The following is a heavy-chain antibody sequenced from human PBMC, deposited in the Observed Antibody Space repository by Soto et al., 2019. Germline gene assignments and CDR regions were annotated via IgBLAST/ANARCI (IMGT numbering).Heavy chain of an antibody. CDR3: ARAGYSSSWLYYYYYGMDV. D-gene: IGHD6-13*01. CDR2: IYHSGST. V-gene: IGHV4-4*02. J-gene: IGHJ6*02. Sequence: PSETLSLTSDVSGGSISSSNWWSWVRQPPGKGLEWIGEIYHSGSTNYNPSLKSRVTISVDKSKNQFSLKLSSVTAADTAVYYCARAGYSSSWLYYYYYGMDVWGQGTTVT. CDR1: GGSISSSNW.